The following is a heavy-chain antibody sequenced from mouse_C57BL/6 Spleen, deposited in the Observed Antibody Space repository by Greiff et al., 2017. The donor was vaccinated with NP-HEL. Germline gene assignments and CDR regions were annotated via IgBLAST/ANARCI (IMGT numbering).Heavy chain of an antibody. CDR1: GYTFTSYW. CDR3: ASYGSSLYGCFDV. CDR2: IHPSDSDT. V-gene: IGHV1-74*01. J-gene: IGHJ1*03. Sequence: VQLQQPGAELVKPGASVKVSCKASGYTFTSYWMHWVKQRPGQGLEWIGRIHPSDSDTNYNQKFKGKATLTVTKSSSTAYMQLISLTSEDSAVYYCASYGSSLYGCFDVWGKGTTVTVSS. D-gene: IGHD1-1*01.